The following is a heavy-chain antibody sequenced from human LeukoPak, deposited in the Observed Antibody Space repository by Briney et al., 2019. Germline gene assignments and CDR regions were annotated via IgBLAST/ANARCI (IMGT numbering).Heavy chain of an antibody. CDR2: IYHSGST. V-gene: IGHV4-30-2*01. D-gene: IGHD6-13*01. CDR1: GGSISSGGYY. Sequence: PSETLSLTCTVSGGSISSGGYYWSWIRQPPGKGLEWIGYIYHSGSTYYNPSLKSRVTISVDRSKNQFSLKLSSVTAADTAVYYCARDRGGAAAGFNGYYMDVWGKGTTVTVSS. CDR3: ARDRGGAAAGFNGYYMDV. J-gene: IGHJ6*03.